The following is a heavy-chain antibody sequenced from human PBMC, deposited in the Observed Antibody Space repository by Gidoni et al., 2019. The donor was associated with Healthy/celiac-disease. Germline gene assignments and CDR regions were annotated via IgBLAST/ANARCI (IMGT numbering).Heavy chain of an antibody. CDR2: IYYSGST. V-gene: IGHV4-39*07. D-gene: IGHD2-2*01. Sequence: QLQLQESGPGLVKPSETLSLTCTVSGGPISSSSYYWGWIRQPPGKGLEWIGSIYYSGSTYYNPSLKSRGTISVDTSKNQFSLKLSSVTAADTAVYYCAVNVVVPRHFDYWGQGTLVTVSS. J-gene: IGHJ4*02. CDR3: AVNVVVPRHFDY. CDR1: GGPISSSSYY.